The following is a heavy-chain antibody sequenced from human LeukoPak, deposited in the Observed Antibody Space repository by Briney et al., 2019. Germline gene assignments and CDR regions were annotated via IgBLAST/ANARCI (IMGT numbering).Heavy chain of an antibody. CDR2: IYYSGST. V-gene: IGHV4-59*01. J-gene: IGHJ5*02. CDR3: AGWYSSSWYWFDP. CDR1: GVSISSYY. D-gene: IGHD6-13*01. Sequence: SETLSLTCTVSGVSISSYYWTWLRQPPGKGLEWFGYIYYSGSTNYNPSLKSRVTISLDTSKNQFSLKLTSVTAADTAVYYCAGWYSSSWYWFDPWGQGTLVTVSS.